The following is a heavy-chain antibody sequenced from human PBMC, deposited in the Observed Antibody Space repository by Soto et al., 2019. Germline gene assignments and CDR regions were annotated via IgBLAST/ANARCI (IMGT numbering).Heavy chain of an antibody. Sequence: SETLSLTCTYCGGSISSYRWSWIRQPPGKGLDWIGYIYYSGGTNYNPSLKSRVTMSVDTSKNQFSLKLTSVTAADTAVYYCARAPPTISYGPEQNEYYLAYWGQGALVTVSS. J-gene: IGHJ4*02. D-gene: IGHD3-3*01. V-gene: IGHV4-59*01. CDR3: ARAPPTISYGPEQNEYYLAY. CDR2: IYYSGGT. CDR1: GGSISSYR.